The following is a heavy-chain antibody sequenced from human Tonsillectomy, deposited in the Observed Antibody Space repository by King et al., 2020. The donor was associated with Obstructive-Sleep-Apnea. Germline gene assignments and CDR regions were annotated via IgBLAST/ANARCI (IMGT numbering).Heavy chain of an antibody. CDR2: ISYDGSNK. D-gene: IGHD6-13*01. V-gene: IGHV3-30-3*01. Sequence: VQLVESGGGVVQPGRSLRLSCAASGFTFSTYAMHWVRQAPGKGLEWVAAISYDGSNKYYADSVKGRFTISRDDSKNTLYLQMNSLRVEDTAVYYCARDLSSSSPPAAAGDSWGQGTLVTVSS. CDR1: GFTFSTYA. CDR3: ARDLSSSSPPAAAGDS. J-gene: IGHJ4*02.